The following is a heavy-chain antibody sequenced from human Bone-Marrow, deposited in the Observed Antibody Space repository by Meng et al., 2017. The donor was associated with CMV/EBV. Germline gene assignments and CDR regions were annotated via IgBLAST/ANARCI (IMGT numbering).Heavy chain of an antibody. CDR3: ARGRYQLLYGYYGMDV. Sequence: GESLKISCAASGFTFSSYGMHWVRQAPGKGLEWVAFIRYDGSNKYYADSVKGRFTISRDNSKNTLYLQMNSLRAEDTAVYYCARGRYQLLYGYYGMDVWGQGTTVTVSS. CDR2: IRYDGSNK. CDR1: GFTFSSYG. D-gene: IGHD2-2*02. J-gene: IGHJ6*02. V-gene: IGHV3-30*02.